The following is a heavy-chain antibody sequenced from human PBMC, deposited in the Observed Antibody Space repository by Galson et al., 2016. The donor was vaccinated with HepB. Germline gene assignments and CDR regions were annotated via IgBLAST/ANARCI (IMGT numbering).Heavy chain of an antibody. J-gene: IGHJ4*02. CDR2: VNTADGDT. V-gene: IGHV1-3*04. D-gene: IGHD5-18*01. Sequence: SVKVSCKASGYNFTRYPIHWVRQAPGQGLEWMGWVNTADGDTQYSQKFQGRVTITRDTSADTVYMDLRSLRSKDTAVFYCARPAYSFVNWGQGTLVTVSS. CDR1: GYNFTRYP. CDR3: ARPAYSFVN.